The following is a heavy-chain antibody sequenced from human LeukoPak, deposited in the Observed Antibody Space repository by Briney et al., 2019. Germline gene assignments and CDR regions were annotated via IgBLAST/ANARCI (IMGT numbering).Heavy chain of an antibody. D-gene: IGHD6-6*01. Sequence: PSETLSLTCAVYGGSFSGYYWSWIRQPPGKGLEWIGEINHSGSTNYNPSLKSRVTISVDTSKNQFSLKLSSVTAADTAVYYCASGKYSSPNDYWGQGTLVTVSS. CDR2: INHSGST. V-gene: IGHV4-34*01. CDR3: ASGKYSSPNDY. J-gene: IGHJ4*02. CDR1: GGSFSGYY.